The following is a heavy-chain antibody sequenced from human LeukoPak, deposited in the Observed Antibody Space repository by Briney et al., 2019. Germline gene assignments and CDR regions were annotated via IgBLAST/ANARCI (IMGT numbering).Heavy chain of an antibody. CDR1: GGSISSYY. V-gene: IGHV4-4*07. CDR2: IHTSGST. J-gene: IGHJ4*02. D-gene: IGHD3-3*01. CDR3: TRAPGRFWLLDY. Sequence: SETLSLTCIISGGSISSYYCAWIRRSAGKGLEWIGRIHTSGSTDYNPSLKSRVTMSLDTSKNQVSLTLTSVSAADTAVYYCTRAPGRFWLLDYWGQGSLVTVSS.